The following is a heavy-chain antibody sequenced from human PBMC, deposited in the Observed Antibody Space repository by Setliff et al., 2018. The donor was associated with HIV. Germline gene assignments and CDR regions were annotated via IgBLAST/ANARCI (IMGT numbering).Heavy chain of an antibody. D-gene: IGHD6-13*01. CDR2: TNPNTGVS. CDR1: GHTFTNVD. V-gene: IGHV1-8*01. CDR3: ARGSSSIAAAYPDALDI. J-gene: IGHJ3*02. Sequence: ASVKVSCKASGHTFTNVDIHWLRRATGQGLEWMGWTNPNTGVSGYALKFQARVTMTRDTSISTAYMELSSLTSEDTAVYYCARGSSSIAAAYPDALDIWGQGTMVTVSS.